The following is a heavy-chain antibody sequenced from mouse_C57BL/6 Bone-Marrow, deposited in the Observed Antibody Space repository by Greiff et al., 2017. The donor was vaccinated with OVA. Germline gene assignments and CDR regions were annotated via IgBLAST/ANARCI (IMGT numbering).Heavy chain of an antibody. CDR2: IDPSDSYT. CDR1: GYTFTSYW. V-gene: IGHV1-59*01. Sequence: QVQLQQPGAELVRPGTSVKLSCKASGYTFTSYWMHWVKQRPGQGLEWIGVIDPSDSYTNYNQKFKGKATLTVDTSSSTAYMQLSSLTSEDSAVYYWANLNWGWAWFAYWGQGTLVTVSA. D-gene: IGHD4-1*02. CDR3: ANLNWGWAWFAY. J-gene: IGHJ3*01.